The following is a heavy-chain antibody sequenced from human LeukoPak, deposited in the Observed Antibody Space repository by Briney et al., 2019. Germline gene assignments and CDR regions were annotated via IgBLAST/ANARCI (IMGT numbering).Heavy chain of an antibody. CDR3: AKDINYGGNPAAFDY. J-gene: IGHJ4*02. CDR1: GFTFDDYA. V-gene: IGHV3-9*01. CDR2: ISWNSGSI. Sequence: GGSLRLSCAASGFTFDDYAMHWVRQAPGKGLGWVSGISWNSGSIGYADSVKGRFTISRDNAKNSLYLQMNSLRAEDTALYYCAKDINYGGNPAAFDYWGQGTLVTVSS. D-gene: IGHD4-23*01.